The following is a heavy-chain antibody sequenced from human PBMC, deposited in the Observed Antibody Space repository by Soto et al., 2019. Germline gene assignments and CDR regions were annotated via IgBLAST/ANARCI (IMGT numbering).Heavy chain of an antibody. J-gene: IGHJ4*02. CDR3: ARDWETSATGLIDS. CDR2: TSYDGSNK. D-gene: IGHD3-9*01. V-gene: IGHV3-30-3*01. CDR1: GFTFSSYA. Sequence: GGSLRLSCVASGFTFSSYALHWVRQAPGKGLEWVAVTSYDGSNKYYADSVEGRFTISRDNSKNTLYLQTSSLTTEDTAMYYCARDWETSATGLIDSWGQGTQVTVSS.